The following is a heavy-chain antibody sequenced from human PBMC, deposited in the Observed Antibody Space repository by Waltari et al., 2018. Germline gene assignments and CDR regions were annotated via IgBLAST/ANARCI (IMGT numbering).Heavy chain of an antibody. V-gene: IGHV1-69*01. CDR2: IIPIFGTA. CDR3: ASVGITAGRYFDY. Sequence: QVQLVQSGAEVKKPGSSVKVSCKASGGIFSSYAISWVRKAPGQGLEWMGGIIPIFGTANYAQKFQVRVTITADESTITAYMELSSLRSEDTAVYYCASVGITAGRYFDYWGQGTLVTVSS. D-gene: IGHD6-13*01. J-gene: IGHJ4*02. CDR1: GGIFSSYA.